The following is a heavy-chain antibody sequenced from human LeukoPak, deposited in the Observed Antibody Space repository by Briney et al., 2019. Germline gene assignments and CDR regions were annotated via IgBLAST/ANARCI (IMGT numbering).Heavy chain of an antibody. V-gene: IGHV3-11*01. Sequence: GGSLRLSCAASGFTFSDYYMSWIRQAPGKGLEWVSYISSSGSTIYYADSVKGRFTISRDNAKNSLYLQMNSLRAEDTAVYYCASRVIAAAATKFDDYWGQGTLVTVSS. D-gene: IGHD2-21*01. CDR3: ASRVIAAAATKFDDY. CDR1: GFTFSDYY. J-gene: IGHJ4*02. CDR2: ISSSGSTI.